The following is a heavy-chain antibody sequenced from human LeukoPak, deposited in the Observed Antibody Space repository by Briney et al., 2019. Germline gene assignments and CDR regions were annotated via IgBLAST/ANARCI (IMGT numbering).Heavy chain of an antibody. CDR2: IYYSGNT. J-gene: IGHJ4*02. D-gene: IGHD3/OR15-3a*01. V-gene: IGHV4-59*04. CDR3: ARQTGSGLFILP. Sequence: SETRSLTCTVSGGSISSYYWSWIRRPPGKGLEWIGYIYYSGNTYYNASLKSQVSISIDTSKNQFSLRLTSVTAADTAVYYCARQTGSGLFILPGGQGTLVTVSS. CDR1: GGSISSYY.